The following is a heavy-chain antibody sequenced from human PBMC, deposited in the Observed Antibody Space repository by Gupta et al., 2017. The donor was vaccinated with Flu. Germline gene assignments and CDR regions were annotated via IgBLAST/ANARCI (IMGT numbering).Heavy chain of an antibody. Sequence: SSFAMSWVRQAPGKGLEWVSAISGSGGSTYDTDSVKGRFTISRDNSKNTLYLQMNRLRAEDTAVYYCAKGGGYIILYPLDYCGQGTLVTVSS. V-gene: IGHV3-23*01. D-gene: IGHD5-12*01. CDR3: AKGGGYIILYPLDY. CDR1: SSFA. CDR2: ISGSGGST. J-gene: IGHJ4*02.